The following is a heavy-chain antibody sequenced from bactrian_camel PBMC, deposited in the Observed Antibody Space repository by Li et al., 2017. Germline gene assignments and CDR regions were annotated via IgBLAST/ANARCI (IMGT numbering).Heavy chain of an antibody. CDR3: AARKVARGSHFSLRRAPALRRDEYNF. CDR2: IDSDGET. Sequence: VQLVESGGGSVQTGGSLRLSCAASGYSGSRYCMGWFRQAPGVEREEVAHIDSDGETSYADSVKGRFTISQDNAKNTLYLQMNVLRPEDTAMYYCAARKVARGSHFSLRRAPALRRDEYNFWGQGTQVTV. J-gene: IGHJ4*01. D-gene: IGHD2*01. CDR1: GYSGSRYC. V-gene: IGHV3S26*01.